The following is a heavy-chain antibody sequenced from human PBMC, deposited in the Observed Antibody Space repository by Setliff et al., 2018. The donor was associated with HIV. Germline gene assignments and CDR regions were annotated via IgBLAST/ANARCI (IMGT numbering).Heavy chain of an antibody. CDR1: GFTFSSYS. D-gene: IGHD1-26*01. CDR2: ISSSSYI. V-gene: IGHV3-21*01. J-gene: IGHJ4*02. Sequence: GGSLRLSCAASGFTFSSYSMNWVRQAPGKGLEWVSSISSSSYIYYADSVKGRFTISRDNAKISLFLQMNSLRAEDTAVYYCARESKGAMALEIFDYWGQGTLVTVSS. CDR3: ARESKGAMALEIFDY.